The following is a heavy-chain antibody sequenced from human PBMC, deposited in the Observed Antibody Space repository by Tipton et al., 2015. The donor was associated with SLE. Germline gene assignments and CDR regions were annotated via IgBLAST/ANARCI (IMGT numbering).Heavy chain of an antibody. V-gene: IGHV4-59*11. CDR2: IYYSGST. J-gene: IGHJ4*02. Sequence: TLSLTCTVSGGSISSHYWSWIRQPPGKGLEWIGYIYYSGSTNYNPPLKSRVTISVDTSKNQFSLKLSSVTAADTAVYYCARGADCTGGVCYFYFDYWGQGTLVTVSS. CDR3: ARGADCTGGVCYFYFDY. D-gene: IGHD2-8*02. CDR1: GGSISSHY.